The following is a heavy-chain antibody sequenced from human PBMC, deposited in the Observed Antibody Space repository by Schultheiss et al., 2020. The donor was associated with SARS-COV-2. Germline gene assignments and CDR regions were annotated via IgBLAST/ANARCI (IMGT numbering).Heavy chain of an antibody. CDR3: ATSNPPGTIVVPYAVDV. CDR1: GFTLSAYA. Sequence: GGSLRLSCAASGFTLSAYAMTWVRQAPGKGLEWVSTISGTGSRAYYADSVEGRFTISRDNSKHTLFLQLSSLRAEDTAIYYCATSNPPGTIVVPYAVDVWGRGTTVTVSS. J-gene: IGHJ6*02. V-gene: IGHV3-23*01. CDR2: ISGTGSRA. D-gene: IGHD2-15*01.